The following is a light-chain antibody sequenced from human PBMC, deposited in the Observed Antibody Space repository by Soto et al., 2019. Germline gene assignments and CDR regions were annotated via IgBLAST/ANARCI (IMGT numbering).Light chain of an antibody. CDR1: QSVGNN. CDR2: GAS. Sequence: EIVMTQSPATLSVSPGERATLSCRASQSVGNNLAWYQQSPGQAPRLLIHGASTRATGIPARFSGSGSGTEFTLTISSLQSEDFAVYYCQQQSNWPRAFGQGTKVEMK. CDR3: QQQSNWPRA. V-gene: IGKV3-15*01. J-gene: IGKJ1*01.